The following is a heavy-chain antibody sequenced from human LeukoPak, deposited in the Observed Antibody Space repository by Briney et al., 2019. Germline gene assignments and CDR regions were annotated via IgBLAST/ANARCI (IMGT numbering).Heavy chain of an antibody. CDR2: IYYSGST. CDR1: GGSISTSSYY. CDR3: ARGPQVGYFDY. V-gene: IGHV4-39*07. Sequence: PSETLSLTCTVSGGSISTSSYYWGWIRQPPGKGLECIGNIYYSGSTYYNPSLKSRVTISVDTSKNQFSLKLSSVTAADTAVYYCARGPQVGYFDYWGQGTLVTVSS. J-gene: IGHJ4*02. D-gene: IGHD1-26*01.